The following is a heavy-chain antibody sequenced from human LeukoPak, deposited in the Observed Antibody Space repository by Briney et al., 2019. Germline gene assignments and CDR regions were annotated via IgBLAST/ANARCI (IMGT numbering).Heavy chain of an antibody. CDR2: IGAYNGNT. J-gene: IGHJ6*02. Sequence: EASVKVSCKASGYTFTSYGISWVRQAPGQGLEWMGWIGAYNGNTNYAQKLQGRVTMTTDTSTSTAYMELRSLRSDDTAVYYCARDRLDFWSGYGMDVWGQGTTVTVSS. V-gene: IGHV1-18*01. CDR1: GYTFTSYG. D-gene: IGHD3-3*01. CDR3: ARDRLDFWSGYGMDV.